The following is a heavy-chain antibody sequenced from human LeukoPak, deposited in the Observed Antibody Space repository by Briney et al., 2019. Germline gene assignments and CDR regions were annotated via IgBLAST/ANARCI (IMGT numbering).Heavy chain of an antibody. CDR2: ISWNSGSI. V-gene: IGHV3-9*01. CDR3: ARVLPYRYYMDV. CDR1: GFTFDDYA. D-gene: IGHD3-10*01. J-gene: IGHJ6*03. Sequence: PGRSLRLSCAASGFTFDDYAMHWVRQAPGKGLEWVSGISWNSGSIGYADSVKGRFTISRDNAKNSLYLQMNSLRAEDTAVYYCARVLPYRYYMDVWGKGTTVTVSS.